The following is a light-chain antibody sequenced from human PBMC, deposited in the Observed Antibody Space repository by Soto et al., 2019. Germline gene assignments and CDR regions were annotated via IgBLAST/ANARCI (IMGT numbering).Light chain of an antibody. CDR2: GAS. CDR1: QSINNY. Sequence: MRMTQAPYSLSASVGDRVTITCRASQSINNYLSWYQQKPGKAPNLLIFGASTLQSGVPSRFSGSGSGTDFTLTISSLQPEDSAIYYCQQADTFPITFGQGTRLEI. CDR3: QQADTFPIT. J-gene: IGKJ5*01. V-gene: IGKV1-39*01.